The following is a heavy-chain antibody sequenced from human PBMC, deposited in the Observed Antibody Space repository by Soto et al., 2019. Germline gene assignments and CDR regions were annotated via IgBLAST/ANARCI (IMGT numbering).Heavy chain of an antibody. CDR1: GFTFSSYA. CDR2: ISYDGSNK. V-gene: IGHV3-30-3*01. D-gene: IGHD3-16*01. CDR3: ASGGGISEVYYYYGMDV. Sequence: AGGSLRLSCAASGFTFSSYAMHWVRQAPGKGPEWVAVISYDGSNKYYADSVKGRFTISRDNSKNTLYLQMNSLRAEDTAVYYCASGGGISEVYYYYGMDVWGQGTTVTVSS. J-gene: IGHJ6*02.